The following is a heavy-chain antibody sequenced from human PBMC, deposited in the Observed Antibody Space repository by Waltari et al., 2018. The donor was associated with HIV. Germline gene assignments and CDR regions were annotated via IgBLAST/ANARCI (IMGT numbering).Heavy chain of an antibody. J-gene: IGHJ4*02. CDR3: ARRIAAAGYFDN. D-gene: IGHD6-13*01. CDR1: GYSFHSYG. V-gene: IGHV5-51*03. CDR2: IYPGDSNT. Sequence: EVQLVQSGAEVKKPGESLKISGQGSGYSFHSYGIGWVRQMPGKGLEWMGFIYPGDSNTRYSPSFQGQVTISADKSISTAYLQWSSLKASDTAMYYCARRIAAAGYFDNWGQGTPVTVSS.